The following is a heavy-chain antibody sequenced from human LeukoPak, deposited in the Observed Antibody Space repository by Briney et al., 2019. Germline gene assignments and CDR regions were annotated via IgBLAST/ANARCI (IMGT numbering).Heavy chain of an antibody. V-gene: IGHV4-61*02. D-gene: IGHD3-9*01. CDR3: ARDRYDILTGTDYFDY. Sequence: SETLSLTRTVSGGSISSGSYYWSWIRQPAGKGLEWIGRLCTSGSTNYNPSLKSRVTISVDTSKNQFSLKLSSVTAADTAVYYCARDRYDILTGTDYFDYWGQGTLVTVSS. CDR1: GGSISSGSYY. CDR2: LCTSGST. J-gene: IGHJ4*02.